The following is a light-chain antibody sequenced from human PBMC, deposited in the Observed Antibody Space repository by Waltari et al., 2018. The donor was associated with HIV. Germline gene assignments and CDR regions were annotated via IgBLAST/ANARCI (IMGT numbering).Light chain of an antibody. CDR2: GKN. CDR3: NSLYSSGNLVV. Sequence: SSELTQDPAVSVALGQTVRITCQGDSLRSYYASWYQQKPGQAPVLVIYGKNHRPPRIPDRFSGSSSGNTASLTITGAQAEDEAYYYCNSLYSSGNLVVFGGGTKLTVL. CDR1: SLRSYY. V-gene: IGLV3-19*01. J-gene: IGLJ2*01.